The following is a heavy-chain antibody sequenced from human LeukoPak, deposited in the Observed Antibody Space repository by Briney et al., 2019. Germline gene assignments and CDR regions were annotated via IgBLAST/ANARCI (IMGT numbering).Heavy chain of an antibody. CDR2: IWYDGSNK. D-gene: IGHD6-19*01. Sequence: GRSLRLSCAASGFTFSSYGMYWVRQAPGKGLEWVAVIWYDGSNKYYADSVKGRFTISRDNSKNTLYLQMNSLRAEDTAVYYCARERRIAVAGLDYWGQGTLVTVSS. CDR3: ARERRIAVAGLDY. CDR1: GFTFSSYG. J-gene: IGHJ4*02. V-gene: IGHV3-33*01.